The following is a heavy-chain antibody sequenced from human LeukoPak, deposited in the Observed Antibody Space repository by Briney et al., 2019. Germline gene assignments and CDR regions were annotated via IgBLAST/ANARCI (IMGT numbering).Heavy chain of an antibody. V-gene: IGHV4-38-2*01. CDR2: IYHSGSN. Sequence: SETLSFTCAVSSYSINCGYYLGWIREPPGKGLEWIESIYHSGSNCYNTAFKSRVTLSIDTSRPQSPLNVNSAAAADTALYYCARHDVVNGLNFFGKWGQGALVTVSS. CDR1: SYSINCGYY. D-gene: IGHD3-3*01. J-gene: IGHJ4*02. CDR3: ARHDVVNGLNFFGK.